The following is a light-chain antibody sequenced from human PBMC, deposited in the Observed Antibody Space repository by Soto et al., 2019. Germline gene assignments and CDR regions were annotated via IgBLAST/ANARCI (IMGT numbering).Light chain of an antibody. CDR2: DVS. J-gene: IGKJ1*01. CDR3: QQYGSAPET. CDR1: QSVSSAY. Sequence: EIVLTQSPGTLSLSPGGRVTLSCRANQSVSSAYGAWYQQKPGQAPRLLIYDVSSRATGIPDRFSGSRSETDFTLTVSTLEPEDFAVDYCQQYGSAPETFGQGTEV. V-gene: IGKV3-20*01.